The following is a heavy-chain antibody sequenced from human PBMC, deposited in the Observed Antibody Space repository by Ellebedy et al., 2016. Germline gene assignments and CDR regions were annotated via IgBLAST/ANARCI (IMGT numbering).Heavy chain of an antibody. J-gene: IGHJ6*02. V-gene: IGHV3-33*01. D-gene: IGHD5-12*01. CDR1: GFTFSSYG. CDR3: ARDLTRDIIYGMDV. CDR2: IWYDGSGE. Sequence: GESLKISCAASGFTFSSYGMHWVRQAPGKGLEWVAVIWYDGSGEYYADSVKGRFTISRDNFKSTLYLQMNSLRAEDTALYYCARDLTRDIIYGMDVWGQGTTVTVSS.